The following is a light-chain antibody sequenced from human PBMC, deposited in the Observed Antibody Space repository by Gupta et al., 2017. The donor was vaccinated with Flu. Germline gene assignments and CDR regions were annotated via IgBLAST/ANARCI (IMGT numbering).Light chain of an antibody. CDR3: QQDDKWPLT. CDR2: GAS. CDR1: QSVGTG. Sequence: EIVMTQSPATLSVSPGERATLSCRASQSVGTGLAWYQRKPGQAPRLLISGASTRATGIPVRFSGSGSGTXFTLTIXSLQSEDSAVYYCQQDDKWPLTFGXGTKVEIK. V-gene: IGKV3-15*01. J-gene: IGKJ4*01.